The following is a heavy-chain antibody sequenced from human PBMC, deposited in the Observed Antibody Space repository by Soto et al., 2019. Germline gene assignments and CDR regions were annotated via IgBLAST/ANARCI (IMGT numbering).Heavy chain of an antibody. CDR3: AKVSVPAAIAYYYYGMDV. V-gene: IGHV3-30*18. Sequence: QVQLVESGGGVVQPGRSLRLSCAASGFTFSSYGMHWVRQAPGKGLEWVALISYDGSNKYYADSVKGRFTISRDNSKNPLYLQMNSLRAEDTAVYYCAKVSVPAAIAYYYYGMDVWGQGTKVTVSS. CDR1: GFTFSSYG. D-gene: IGHD2-2*01. CDR2: ISYDGSNK. J-gene: IGHJ6*02.